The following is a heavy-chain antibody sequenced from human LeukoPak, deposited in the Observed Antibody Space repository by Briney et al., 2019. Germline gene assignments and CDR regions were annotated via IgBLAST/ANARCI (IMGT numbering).Heavy chain of an antibody. CDR1: GGSISSSSYY. Sequence: SETLSLTCTVSGGSISSSSYYWGWIRQPPGKGLEWIVSIYYSGSTYYNPSLKSRVTISVDTSKNQFSLKLSSVTAADTAVYYCARESERAAAGILDWFDPWGQGTLVTVSS. CDR3: ARESERAAAGILDWFDP. J-gene: IGHJ5*02. CDR2: IYYSGST. D-gene: IGHD6-13*01. V-gene: IGHV4-39*07.